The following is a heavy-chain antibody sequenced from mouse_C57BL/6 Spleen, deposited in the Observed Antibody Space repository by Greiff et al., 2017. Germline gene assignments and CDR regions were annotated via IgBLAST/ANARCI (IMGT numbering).Heavy chain of an antibody. J-gene: IGHJ3*01. CDR3: ASPRNYGFAY. CDR1: GYTFTSYT. V-gene: IGHV1-4*01. CDR2: INPSSGYT. D-gene: IGHD2-1*01. Sequence: QVQLQQSGAELARPGASVKMSCKASGYTFTSYTMHWVKQRPGQGLEWIGYINPSSGYTKYNQKFKDKATLTADKSSSTAYMQLSSLTSEDSAVYYCASPRNYGFAYWGQGTLVTVSA.